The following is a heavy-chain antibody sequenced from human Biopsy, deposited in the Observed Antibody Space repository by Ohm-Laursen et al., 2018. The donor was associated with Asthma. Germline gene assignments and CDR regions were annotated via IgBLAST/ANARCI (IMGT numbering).Heavy chain of an antibody. CDR3: ARTFHFSSPYHAEHYQL. CDR1: GFTFGDYW. V-gene: IGHV3-7*01. J-gene: IGHJ1*01. CDR2: IKHDGTEK. D-gene: IGHD3-3*02. Sequence: GSLRLSCSAFGFTFGDYWMSWVRQVPGKGLEWVANIKHDGTEKNHVDSLRGRFTISRDNAKNSLYLQMNSLRAEDTAVYYCARTFHFSSPYHAEHYQLWGQGTLVTVSS.